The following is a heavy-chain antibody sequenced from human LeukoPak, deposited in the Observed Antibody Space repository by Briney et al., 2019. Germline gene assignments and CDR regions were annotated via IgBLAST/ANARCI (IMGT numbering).Heavy chain of an antibody. V-gene: IGHV3-30*03. D-gene: IGHD5-18*01. CDR1: GFTFSDYY. CDR3: ARQYISGQWYFDY. Sequence: PGGSLRLSCAASGFTFSDYYMSWIRQAPGKGLEWVAVISSDGSYKYYADSVKGRFTISRDNSKNTLYLQMNSLIPEDTAVYYCARQYISGQWYFDYWGQGTLVTVSS. CDR2: ISSDGSYK. J-gene: IGHJ4*02.